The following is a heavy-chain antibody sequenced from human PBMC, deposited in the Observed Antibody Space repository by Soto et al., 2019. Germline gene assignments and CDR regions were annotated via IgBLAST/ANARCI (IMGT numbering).Heavy chain of an antibody. D-gene: IGHD2-2*01. CDR3: AKEQVPAGLGWFDP. CDR1: GFTFSSYA. Sequence: GSLRLSCAASGFTFSSYAMTWVRQAPGKGLEWVSAVTSSGDATYYADSVKGRFTISRDNSKNTLYLQMNSLRAEDTAVYYCAKEQVPAGLGWFDPWGQGT. J-gene: IGHJ5*02. V-gene: IGHV3-23*01. CDR2: VTSSGDAT.